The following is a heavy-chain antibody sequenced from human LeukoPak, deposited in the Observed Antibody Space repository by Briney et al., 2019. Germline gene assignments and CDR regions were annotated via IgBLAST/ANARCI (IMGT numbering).Heavy chain of an antibody. CDR3: AKPRLRFLEWLLSLDY. V-gene: IGHV3-30*18. D-gene: IGHD3-3*01. J-gene: IGHJ4*02. Sequence: PGGSLRLSCAASGFTFSSYGMHWVRQAPGKGLEWVAVISYDGSNKYYADSVKGRFTISRDNSKNTLYLQMNSLRAEDTAVYYCAKPRLRFLEWLLSLDYWGQGTLVTVSS. CDR1: GFTFSSYG. CDR2: ISYDGSNK.